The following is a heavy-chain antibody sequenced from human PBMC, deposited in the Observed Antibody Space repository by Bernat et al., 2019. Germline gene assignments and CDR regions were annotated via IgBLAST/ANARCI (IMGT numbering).Heavy chain of an antibody. CDR2: IYYSGST. CDR1: GGSISSYY. Sequence: QVQLQESGPGLVKPSETLSLTCTVSGGSISSYYWSWIRQPPGKGLEWIGYIYYSGSTNYNPSLKSRVTISVDTSKNQFSLKLSSVTAADTAVYYCARGPVTSGSYFDYWGQGTLVTVSS. V-gene: IGHV4-59*01. J-gene: IGHJ4*02. CDR3: ARGPVTSGSYFDY. D-gene: IGHD2-15*01.